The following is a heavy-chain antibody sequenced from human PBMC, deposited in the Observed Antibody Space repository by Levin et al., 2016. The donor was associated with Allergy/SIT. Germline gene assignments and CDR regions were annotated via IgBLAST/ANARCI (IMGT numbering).Heavy chain of an antibody. D-gene: IGHD5-24*01. V-gene: IGHV4-59*08. Sequence: SETLSLTCSVSGGSISSRYWTWIRQPPGKGLEWIGYIYSSGSTNYNPSLKSRVTISVDTSKNQFSLKLISVTVADTAVYYCARPNEYGDNIDYWGQGTLVTVSS. CDR3: ARPNEYGDNIDY. J-gene: IGHJ4*02. CDR1: GGSISSRY. CDR2: IYSSGST.